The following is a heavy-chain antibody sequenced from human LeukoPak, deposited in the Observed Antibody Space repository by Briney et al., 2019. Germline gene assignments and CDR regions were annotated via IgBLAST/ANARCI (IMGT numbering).Heavy chain of an antibody. J-gene: IGHJ4*02. CDR3: AQSWGYDSSGYFAQYLDY. CDR2: ISSSGSTI. CDR1: GFTFSSYE. D-gene: IGHD3-22*01. Sequence: GGSLRLSCAASGFTFSSYEMNWVRQAPGKGLEWVSYISSSGSTIYYADSVKGRFTISRDNSKNTLYLQMNSLRAEDTAVYYCAQSWGYDSSGYFAQYLDYWGQGTLVTVSS. V-gene: IGHV3-48*03.